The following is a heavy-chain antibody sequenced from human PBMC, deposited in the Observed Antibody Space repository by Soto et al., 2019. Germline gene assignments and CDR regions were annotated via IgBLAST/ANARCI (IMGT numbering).Heavy chain of an antibody. V-gene: IGHV4-59*01. CDR1: GGSISSYY. Sequence: SETLSLTYTVSGGSISSYYWSWIRQPPGKGLEWIGYIYYSGSTNYNPSLKSRVTISVDTSKNQFSLKLSSVTAADTAVYYCARDRGSSSWYGYYYYMDVWGKGTTVTVSS. J-gene: IGHJ6*03. CDR2: IYYSGST. CDR3: ARDRGSSSWYGYYYYMDV. D-gene: IGHD6-13*01.